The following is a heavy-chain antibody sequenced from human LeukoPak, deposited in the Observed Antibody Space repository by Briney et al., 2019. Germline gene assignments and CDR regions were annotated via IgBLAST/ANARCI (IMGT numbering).Heavy chain of an antibody. CDR1: GGSFSGYY. CDR3: ARGHSWYYYDSSGYYL. CDR2: INHSGST. J-gene: IGHJ4*02. Sequence: SETLSLTCAVYGGSFSGYYWSWIRQPPGKGLEWIGEINHSGSTNYNPSLKSRVTISVDTSKNQFSLKLSSVTAADTAVYYCARGHSWYYYDSSGYYLWGQGTLVTVSS. V-gene: IGHV4-34*01. D-gene: IGHD3-22*01.